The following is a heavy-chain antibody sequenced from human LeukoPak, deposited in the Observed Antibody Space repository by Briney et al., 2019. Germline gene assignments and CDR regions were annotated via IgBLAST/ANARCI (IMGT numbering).Heavy chain of an antibody. J-gene: IGHJ4*02. CDR3: VSEGHGSWCKGAS. D-gene: IGHD3-10*01. Sequence: SETQSLTCPDSGGSLSLYLLRELEQPPGKGLEWIGCIYDSGSTNYNPSLRSRVTMSVDTSKNQFSLKLSSVTAADTDIYYCVSEGHGSWCKGASWRQGTLVTVSS. CDR1: GGSLSLYL. CDR2: IYDSGST. V-gene: IGHV4-59*01.